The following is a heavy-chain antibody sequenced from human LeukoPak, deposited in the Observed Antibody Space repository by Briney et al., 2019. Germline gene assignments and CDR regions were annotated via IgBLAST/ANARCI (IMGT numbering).Heavy chain of an antibody. CDR2: INPNNGAT. Sequence: GASVKVSCKASGYTFTGYYLHWVRQAPGQGLEWMGWINPNNGATNYPQKFQGRVTLTRDTSISTGYMELSSLRSDDTAVYYCARGILAPYSYRGMGVWGRGTTVPVSS. CDR3: ARGILAPYSYRGMGV. D-gene: IGHD2-15*01. J-gene: IGHJ6*01. V-gene: IGHV1-2*02. CDR1: GYTFTGYY.